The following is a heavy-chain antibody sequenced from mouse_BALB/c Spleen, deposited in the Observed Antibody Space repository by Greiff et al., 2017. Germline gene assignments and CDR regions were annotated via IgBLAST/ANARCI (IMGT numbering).Heavy chain of an antibody. D-gene: IGHD1-1*01. CDR3: ARGFITTVGYFDV. Sequence: QFSLQQSGAELVRPGTSVKVSCKASGYAFTNYLIEWVKQRPGQGLEWIGVINPGSGGTNYNEKFKGKATLTADKSSSTAYMQLSSLTSDDSAVYFCARGFITTVGYFDVWGAGTTVTVSS. J-gene: IGHJ1*01. CDR1: GYAFTNYL. V-gene: IGHV1-54*03. CDR2: INPGSGGT.